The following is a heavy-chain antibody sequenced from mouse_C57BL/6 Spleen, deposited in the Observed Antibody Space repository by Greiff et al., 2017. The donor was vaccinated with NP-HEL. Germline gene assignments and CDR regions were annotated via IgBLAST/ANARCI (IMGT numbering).Heavy chain of an antibody. V-gene: IGHV1-4*01. D-gene: IGHD2-4*01. J-gene: IGHJ2*01. CDR3: ARGANYDRNFDY. CDR2: INPSSGYT. CDR1: GYTFTSYT. Sequence: VKLQQSGAELARPGASVKMSCKASGYTFTSYTMHWVKQRPGQGLEWIGYINPSSGYTKYNQKFKDKATLTADKSSSTAYMQLSSLTSEDSAVYYCARGANYDRNFDYWGQGTTLTVSS.